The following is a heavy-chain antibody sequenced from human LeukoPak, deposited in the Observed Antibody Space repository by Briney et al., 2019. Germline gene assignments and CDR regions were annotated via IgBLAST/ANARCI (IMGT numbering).Heavy chain of an antibody. CDR1: GFTFSSYA. CDR3: ATKSSGWFNFDY. V-gene: IGHV3-23*01. D-gene: IGHD6-19*01. CDR2: ISGSGGST. Sequence: GGSLRLSCAASGFTFSSYAMSWVRQAPGKGLEWVSAISGSGGSTYYADSVQGRFTISRDNSKNTLYLQMNSLRAEDTAVYYCATKSSGWFNFDYWGQGTLVTVSS. J-gene: IGHJ4*02.